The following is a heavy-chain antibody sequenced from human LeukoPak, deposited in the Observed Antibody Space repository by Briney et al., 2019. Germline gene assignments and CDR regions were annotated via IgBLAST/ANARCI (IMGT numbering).Heavy chain of an antibody. J-gene: IGHJ4*02. CDR1: GGTFSNYA. D-gene: IGHD3-10*01. CDR2: IIPIFGTA. CDR3: ARDLGDSFDY. Sequence: GASVKVSCKASGGTFSNYAISWVRQAHGQGLEWMGGIIPIFGTASYAQKFQGRVTITADESTSTAYMELSSLRSEDTAVYYCARDLGDSFDYWGQGTLVTVSS. V-gene: IGHV1-69*01.